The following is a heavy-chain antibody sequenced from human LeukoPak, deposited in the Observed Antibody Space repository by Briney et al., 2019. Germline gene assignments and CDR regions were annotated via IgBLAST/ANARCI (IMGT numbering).Heavy chain of an antibody. D-gene: IGHD6-19*01. J-gene: IGHJ4*02. V-gene: IGHV3-21*01. CDR3: ARPSNEGQWLVGQGVDY. CDR1: GFTFSSYG. Sequence: GGSLRLSCAASGFTFSSYGMNWVRQAPGKGLEWVSSISSSSSYIYYADSVKGRFTISRDNAKKSMYLEMNSLRAEDTAVYYCARPSNEGQWLVGQGVDYWGQGTLVTVSS. CDR2: ISSSSSYI.